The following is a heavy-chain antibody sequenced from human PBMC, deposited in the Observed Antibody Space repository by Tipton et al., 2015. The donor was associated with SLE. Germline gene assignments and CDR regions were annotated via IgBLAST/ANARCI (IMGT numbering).Heavy chain of an antibody. CDR3: ARHDLVTIFGVLNLNWFDP. Sequence: TLSLTCTVSGGSISSHYWSWIRQPPGKGLEWIGYIYYSGSTYYNPSLKSRVTLSADTSENQFSLRLSSVTAADTAIYYCARHDLVTIFGVLNLNWFDPWGQGTLVIVSS. CDR1: GGSISSHY. V-gene: IGHV4-59*08. J-gene: IGHJ5*02. CDR2: IYYSGST. D-gene: IGHD3-3*01.